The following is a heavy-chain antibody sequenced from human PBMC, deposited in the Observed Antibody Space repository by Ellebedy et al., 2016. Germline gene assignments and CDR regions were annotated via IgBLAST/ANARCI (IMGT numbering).Heavy chain of an antibody. V-gene: IGHV1-3*01. CDR1: GYTFTSYS. CDR2: LNVGDGDT. Sequence: ASVKVSXXASGYTFTSYSLHWVRQAPGQRLEWMGWLNVGDGDTKYSQKFQGRVTMTRDTSTGTAYMELSRLTSEDTAVYYCARDSGYGDFWGQGTLVTVSA. J-gene: IGHJ4*02. D-gene: IGHD4-17*01. CDR3: ARDSGYGDF.